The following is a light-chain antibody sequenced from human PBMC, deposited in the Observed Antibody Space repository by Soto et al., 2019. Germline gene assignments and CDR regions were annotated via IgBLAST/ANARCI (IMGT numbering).Light chain of an antibody. CDR3: QQRSRWRSIT. CDR2: DAS. J-gene: IGKJ5*01. CDR1: GSLSTY. V-gene: IGKV3-11*01. Sequence: VLTESPHTVSLTPGEAATRSCRTSGSLSTYLGWYQQRPGQAPRLLIYDASYRATGILARFSGSASGIGCLRTLGSPVLEDFVVYSGQQRSRWRSITFGQGTRLEIK.